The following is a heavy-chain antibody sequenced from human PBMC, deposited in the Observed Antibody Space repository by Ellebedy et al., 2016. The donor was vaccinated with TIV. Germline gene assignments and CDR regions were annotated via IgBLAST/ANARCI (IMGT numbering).Heavy chain of an antibody. Sequence: SGPTLVKPTQTLTLTCTFSDFSLSTSRMSVNWIRQPPGKALEWLARIDWDDDKFYSTSLITRLTISKDTSKDQVVLIMTNMDPVDTATHYCARISSGWSLDIWGHGTMVIVSS. V-gene: IGHV2-70*04. CDR3: ARISSGWSLDI. CDR1: DFSLSTSRMS. D-gene: IGHD6-19*01. CDR2: IDWDDDK. J-gene: IGHJ3*02.